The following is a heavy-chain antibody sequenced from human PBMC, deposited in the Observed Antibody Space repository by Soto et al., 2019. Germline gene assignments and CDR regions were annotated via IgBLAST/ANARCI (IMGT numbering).Heavy chain of an antibody. J-gene: IGHJ4*02. CDR2: INPNSGGT. V-gene: IGHV1-2*04. CDR3: ARQDYSSSSDFDY. Sequence: GASVKVSCTASGYTFTGYYMHWVRQAPGQGLEWMGWINPNSGGTNYAQKFQGWVTMTRDTSISTAYMELSRLRSDDTAVYYCARQDYSSSSDFDYWGQGTLVTVSS. CDR1: GYTFTGYY. D-gene: IGHD6-6*01.